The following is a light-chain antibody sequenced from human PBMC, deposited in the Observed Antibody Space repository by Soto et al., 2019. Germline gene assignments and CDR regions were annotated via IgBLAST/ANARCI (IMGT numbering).Light chain of an antibody. Sequence: QSVLTQPPSASGTPGQRDTISCSGSSSNIGSTTVSWYQQLPGTAPKLLIYTNNQRPSGVPDRFSGSKSDTSASLAISGLQSEDEADYYCAAWDDSLNGWVFGGGTKLTVL. V-gene: IGLV1-44*01. CDR1: SSNIGSTT. CDR3: AAWDDSLNGWV. CDR2: TNN. J-gene: IGLJ3*02.